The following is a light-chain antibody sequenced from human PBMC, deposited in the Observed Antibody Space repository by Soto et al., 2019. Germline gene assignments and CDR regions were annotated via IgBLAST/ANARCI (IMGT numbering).Light chain of an antibody. V-gene: IGLV1-44*01. J-gene: IGLJ2*01. CDR2: TNN. CDR1: SSNIGRNP. Sequence: QSVLTQPPSASGTPGQRVTISCSGGSSNIGRNPVNWYLQLPGTAPKLLIYTNNQRPSGVPDRVSASKSGTSASLTISGLQSEDGADYYCATWDDSLYGMVFGGGTKVTVL. CDR3: ATWDDSLYGMV.